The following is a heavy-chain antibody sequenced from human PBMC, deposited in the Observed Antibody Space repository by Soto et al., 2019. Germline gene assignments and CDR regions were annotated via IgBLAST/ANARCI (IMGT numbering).Heavy chain of an antibody. CDR3: ARLGWELLGLDY. V-gene: IGHV3-73*01. Sequence: EVQLVESGGGLVQPGGSLNLSCAASGFSFSDSAMHWVRQASGKGLEWVGRIRTKTNNYATTYAESVKGRFTVSRDDSQNTAYLQMNSLKTEDTAVYYCARLGWELLGLDYWGQGTLVTVSS. CDR2: IRTKTNNYAT. J-gene: IGHJ4*02. CDR1: GFSFSDSA. D-gene: IGHD1-26*01.